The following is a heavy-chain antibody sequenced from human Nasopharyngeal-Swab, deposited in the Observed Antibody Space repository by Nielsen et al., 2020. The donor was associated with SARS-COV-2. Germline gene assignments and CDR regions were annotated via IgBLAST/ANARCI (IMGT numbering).Heavy chain of an antibody. CDR3: ARDSGRRRNDYGNSRHAFDI. J-gene: IGHJ3*02. V-gene: IGHV1-69*06. Sequence: SVKVSCKASGDTFISYAFSWVRQAPGQGLEWGGGIIPISGTAHYAQKFQGRVTITADKPTSTAYMDLTSLRSDDTAVYYCARDSGRRRNDYGNSRHAFDIWGQGTWVTISS. D-gene: IGHD4-17*01. CDR2: IIPISGTA. CDR1: GDTFISYA.